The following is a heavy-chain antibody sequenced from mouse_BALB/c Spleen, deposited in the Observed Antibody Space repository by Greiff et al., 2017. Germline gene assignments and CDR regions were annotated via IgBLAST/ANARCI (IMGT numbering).Heavy chain of an antibody. CDR3: ASLYYYGSSSGAMDY. Sequence: EVKLVESGGDLVKPGGSLKLSCAASGFTFSSYGMSWVRQTPDKRLEWVATISSGGSYTYYPDSVKGRFTISRDNAKNTLYLQMSSLKSEDTAMYYCASLYYYGSSSGAMDYWGQGTSVTVSS. V-gene: IGHV5-6*01. CDR1: GFTFSSYG. CDR2: ISSGGSYT. J-gene: IGHJ4*01. D-gene: IGHD1-1*01.